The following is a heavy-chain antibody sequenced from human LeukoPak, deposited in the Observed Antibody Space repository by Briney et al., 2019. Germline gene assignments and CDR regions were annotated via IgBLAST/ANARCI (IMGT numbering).Heavy chain of an antibody. D-gene: IGHD1-26*01. CDR1: GGTFSSYA. CDR2: IIPIFGTA. J-gene: IGHJ3*02. CDR3: ARDRPNKLGATPGNDAFDI. Sequence: SVKVSCKASGGTFSSYAISWVRQAPGQGLEWMGGIIPIFGTANYAQKFQGRVTITADESTSTAYMELSSLRSEDTAVYYCARDRPNKLGATPGNDAFDIWGQGTMVTVSS. V-gene: IGHV1-69*01.